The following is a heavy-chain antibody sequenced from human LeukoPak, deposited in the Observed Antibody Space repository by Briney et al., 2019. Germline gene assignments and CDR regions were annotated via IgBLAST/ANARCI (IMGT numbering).Heavy chain of an antibody. J-gene: IGHJ4*02. Sequence: GGSLRLSCAASGFTLSSYWMHWVRQAPGKGLVWVSRMNYDGSSTTYADSVKGRFTISRDNSKNTLYLQMNSLRAEDTAVYYCAKGTGDRVVDYWGQGTLVTVSS. V-gene: IGHV3-74*01. CDR2: MNYDGSST. CDR1: GFTLSSYW. CDR3: AKGTGDRVVDY. D-gene: IGHD2-15*01.